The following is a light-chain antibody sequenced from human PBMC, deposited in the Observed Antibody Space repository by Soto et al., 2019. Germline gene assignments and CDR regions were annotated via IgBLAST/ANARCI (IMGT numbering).Light chain of an antibody. V-gene: IGKV1-5*03. J-gene: IGKJ4*01. Sequence: DIQMPQSPSTLSASVGGRVTITCRASQSISSWLAWYQQKPGKAPNLLIYKASSLESGVPSRFSGSGSGTEFTLTISSLQPDDFATYYCQQYNSYPLTFGGGTKVEIK. CDR2: KAS. CDR3: QQYNSYPLT. CDR1: QSISSW.